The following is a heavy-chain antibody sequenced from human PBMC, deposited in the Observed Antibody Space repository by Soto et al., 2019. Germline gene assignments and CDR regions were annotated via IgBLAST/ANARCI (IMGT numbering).Heavy chain of an antibody. CDR3: TKLWGYYFES. J-gene: IGHJ4*02. V-gene: IGHV3-53*01. CDR1: GFSVNDNY. D-gene: IGHD3-22*01. CDR2: IFTRGTA. Sequence: PGRSLRLSCTASGFSVNDNYMAWVRQAPGKSPEWVAVIFTRGTAHYADSVTGRFTFSRDNSKRTLNLQLNNLRAEDTAVYYCTKLWGYYFESWGQGTLVTVSS.